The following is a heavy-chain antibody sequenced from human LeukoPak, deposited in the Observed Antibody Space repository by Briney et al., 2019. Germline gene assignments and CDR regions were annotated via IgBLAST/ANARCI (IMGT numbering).Heavy chain of an antibody. Sequence: GASVKVSCRASGYTFSGYGISWVRQAPGQGLEWMGWISVYNGHTNYAQKLQGRVAMTTDTSTSTAYMELRSLRSDDTAVYYCARDAPYYYDSTSSRLYYFDSWGQGTLVTVSS. J-gene: IGHJ4*02. D-gene: IGHD3-22*01. CDR2: ISVYNGHT. CDR1: GYTFSGYG. CDR3: ARDAPYYYDSTSSRLYYFDS. V-gene: IGHV1-18*01.